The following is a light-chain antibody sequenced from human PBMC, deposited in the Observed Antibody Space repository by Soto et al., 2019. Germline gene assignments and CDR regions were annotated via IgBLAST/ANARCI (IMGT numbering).Light chain of an antibody. V-gene: IGKV3-20*01. CDR2: GTS. J-gene: IGKJ2*01. CDR3: QQYGSSPLMYT. CDR1: QSVSSSD. Sequence: EIVLTQSPGTLSLSPGERATLSCRASQSVSSSDLAWYQQKPGQAPRLLIYGTSSRATGIPDRFSGSGSGTDFTLAISRREPEDFAVYYCQQYGSSPLMYTFGQGTKVEI.